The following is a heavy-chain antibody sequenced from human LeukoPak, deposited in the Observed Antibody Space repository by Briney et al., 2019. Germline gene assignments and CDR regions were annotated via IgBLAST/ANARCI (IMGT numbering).Heavy chain of an antibody. J-gene: IGHJ4*02. CDR2: ITDSGDGT. D-gene: IGHD2/OR15-2a*01. CDR3: ARDDADDISIVNDYYLDS. V-gene: IGHV3-23*01. CDR1: GFTFSSSA. Sequence: GGSLRLSCAASGFTFSSSAMSWVRQAPGKGLEWVSSITDSGDGTYYADSVKGRFTISRDNSKNTLYLQMNSLRTEDTAVYYCARDDADDISIVNDYYLDSWGQGTLVTVSS.